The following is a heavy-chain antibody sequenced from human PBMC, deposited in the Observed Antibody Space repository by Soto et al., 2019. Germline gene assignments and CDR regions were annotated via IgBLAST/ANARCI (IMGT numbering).Heavy chain of an antibody. J-gene: IGHJ5*02. CDR3: AREGPPGSDTARVLS. Sequence: EVQLVESGGGWIQPGGSLRLSCAASGFTVSSNYMSWVRQAPGKGLEWVLVIYSGGSTYYADSVKGRFTISRDNSKNTLYLQMNSMRAEDTAVDYCAREGPPGSDTARVLSWGQGTLVTVSS. D-gene: IGHD5-18*01. V-gene: IGHV3-53*01. CDR1: GFTVSSNY. CDR2: IYSGGST.